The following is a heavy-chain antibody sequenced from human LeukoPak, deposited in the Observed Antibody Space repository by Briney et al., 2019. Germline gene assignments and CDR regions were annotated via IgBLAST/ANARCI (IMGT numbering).Heavy chain of an antibody. CDR2: ISGYTGNT. CDR1: GYTFTSYG. V-gene: IGHV1-18*01. CDR3: ARDRPGDYDFDY. J-gene: IGHJ4*02. Sequence: ASVKVSCKASGYTFTSYGISWVRQAPGQGLEWMGWISGYTGNTNYAQKFQGRVTMTANTSTNTAYMELSRLRSDDTAVYYCARDRPGDYDFDYWGQGTLVTVSS. D-gene: IGHD4-17*01.